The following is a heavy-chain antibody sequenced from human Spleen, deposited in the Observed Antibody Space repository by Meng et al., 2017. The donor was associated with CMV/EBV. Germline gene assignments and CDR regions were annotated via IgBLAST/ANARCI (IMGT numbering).Heavy chain of an antibody. CDR3: ARGGWSGKTFDP. CDR1: GDSVSSSY. CDR2: FYYSGGT. Sequence: SETLSLTCSVSGDSVSSSYWSWIRQPPGKGLEWLGYFYYSGGTNYNPSLKSRVTISVDKSNNHFSLKLTSVTAADTAAYYCARGGWSGKTFDPWGQGTLVTVSS. V-gene: IGHV4-59*02. D-gene: IGHD1-1*01. J-gene: IGHJ5*02.